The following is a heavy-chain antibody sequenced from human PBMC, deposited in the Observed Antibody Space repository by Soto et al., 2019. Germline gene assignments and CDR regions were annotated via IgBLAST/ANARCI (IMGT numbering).Heavy chain of an antibody. CDR1: EYSFTSHW. J-gene: IGHJ4*02. V-gene: IGHV5-51*03. CDR2: IYPGDSDT. D-gene: IGHD5-18*01. Sequence: EVQLVQSGAEVKKPGESLKISCKGCEYSFTSHWIAWVRQMPGKGLEWMGIIYPGDSDTRYSPSFQGQVTISADKSISTAYLQWSSLKDSDTAMYYCARLSGYNYDYSGIDYWGQGTLVTVSS. CDR3: ARLSGYNYDYSGIDY.